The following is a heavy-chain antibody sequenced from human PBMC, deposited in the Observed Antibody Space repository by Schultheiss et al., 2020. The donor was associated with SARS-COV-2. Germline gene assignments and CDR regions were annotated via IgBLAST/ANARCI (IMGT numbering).Heavy chain of an antibody. D-gene: IGHD2-15*01. J-gene: IGHJ4*02. Sequence: SETLSLTCAVYGGSFSGYYWSWIRQPPGKGLEWIGEINHSGSTNYNPSIKSRVTISVDTSKNQFSLKLSSVTAADTAVYYCARVSYCSGGSCYPREKGTFDYWGQGTLVTVSS. V-gene: IGHV4-34*01. CDR1: GGSFSGYY. CDR3: ARVSYCSGGSCYPREKGTFDY. CDR2: INHSGST.